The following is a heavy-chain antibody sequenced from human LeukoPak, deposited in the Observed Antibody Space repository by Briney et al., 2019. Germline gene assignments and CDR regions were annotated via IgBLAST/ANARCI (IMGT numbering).Heavy chain of an antibody. V-gene: IGHV4-59*01. D-gene: IGHD3-10*01. J-gene: IGHJ6*03. Sequence: SETLSLTCTVSGGSISSYYWSWIRQPPGKGLEWIGYIYYSGSTNYNPSLKSRVTISVDTSKNQFSLKLSSVTAADTAVYYCARSSTSRITMVRGDYYYYYMDVWGKGTTVTISS. CDR1: GGSISSYY. CDR3: ARSSTSRITMVRGDYYYYYMDV. CDR2: IYYSGST.